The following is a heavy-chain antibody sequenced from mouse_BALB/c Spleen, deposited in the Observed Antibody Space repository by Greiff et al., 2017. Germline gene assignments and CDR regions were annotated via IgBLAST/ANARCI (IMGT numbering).Heavy chain of an antibody. CDR1: GFSLTSYG. Sequence: VKLVESGPGLVAPSQSLSITCTVSGFSLTSYGVHWVRQPPGKGLEWLGVIWAGGSTNYNSALMSRLSISKDNSKSQVFLKMNSLQTDDTAMYYCARGNWEAWFAYWGQGTLVTVSA. J-gene: IGHJ3*01. CDR2: IWAGGST. D-gene: IGHD4-1*02. V-gene: IGHV2-9*02. CDR3: ARGNWEAWFAY.